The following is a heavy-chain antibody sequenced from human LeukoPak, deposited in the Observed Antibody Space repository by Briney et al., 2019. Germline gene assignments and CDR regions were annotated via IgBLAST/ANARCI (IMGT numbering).Heavy chain of an antibody. CDR3: ARGPSSGDFDY. CDR2: NDSNYGGT. D-gene: IGHD1-26*01. J-gene: IGHJ4*02. CDR1: GYTFTAYY. V-gene: IGHV1-2*02. Sequence: ASVTVSCKASGYTFTAYYLHWFRQAPGQGLEWMGLNDSNYGGTNYAQKFQGRVNMTRDTSISTAYMELSRLRADDTAVYYCARGPSSGDFDYWGQGTLVTVSS.